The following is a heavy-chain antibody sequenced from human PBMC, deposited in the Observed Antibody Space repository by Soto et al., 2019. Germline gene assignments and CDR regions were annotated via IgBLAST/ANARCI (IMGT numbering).Heavy chain of an antibody. Sequence: EVQLVESGGGLVQPGGSLRLSCAASGSTFSSYSMNWVRQAPGKGLEWVSYISSSSSTIYYADSVKGRFTISRDNAKNSLYLQLNSLRAEDTAVYYCARALPGTVTTGGFDYWGQGTLVTVSS. J-gene: IGHJ4*02. CDR3: ARALPGTVTTGGFDY. D-gene: IGHD4-4*01. CDR2: ISSSSSTI. CDR1: GSTFSSYS. V-gene: IGHV3-48*01.